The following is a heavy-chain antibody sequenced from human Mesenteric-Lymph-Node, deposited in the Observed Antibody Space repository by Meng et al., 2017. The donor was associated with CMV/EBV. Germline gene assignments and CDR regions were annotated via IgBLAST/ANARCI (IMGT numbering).Heavy chain of an antibody. CDR1: GYSFATYW. D-gene: IGHD4-17*01. CDR2: IYPGDSNT. Sequence: GESLKISCKASGYSFATYWIGWVRQMPGKGLEWMGIIYPGDSNTKYSPSFEGQVTMSADKSINTAYLQLSSLKASDTAIYYCARPTAGFPHGFDIWGQGTMVTVSS. CDR3: ARPTAGFPHGFDI. J-gene: IGHJ3*02. V-gene: IGHV5-51*01.